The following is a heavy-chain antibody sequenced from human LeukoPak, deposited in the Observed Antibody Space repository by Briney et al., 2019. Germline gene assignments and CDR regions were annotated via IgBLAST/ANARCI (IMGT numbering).Heavy chain of an antibody. CDR1: GFTFSNAW. V-gene: IGHV3-15*01. CDR2: IKSKTDGGTT. J-gene: IGHJ4*02. CDR3: TTDGHQIDY. Sequence: GGSLRLSCAASGFTFSNAWMSWVRQAPGKGLEWGGRIKSKTDGGTTDYAAPVKGRFTISRDDSKNTLYLQMNSLKTEDTAVYYCTTDGHQIDYWGPGTLVTVSS.